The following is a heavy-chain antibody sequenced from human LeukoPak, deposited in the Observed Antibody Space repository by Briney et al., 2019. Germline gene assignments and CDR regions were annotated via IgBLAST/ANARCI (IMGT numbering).Heavy chain of an antibody. CDR1: GYTFTGYY. Sequence: ASVKVSCKASGYTFTGYYMHWVRQAPGQGLGWMGWINPNSGGTNYAQKFQGRVTMTRDTSISTAYMELSRLTSDDTAVYYCARVRNYDFWSGYSPDAFDIWGQGTMVTVSS. D-gene: IGHD3-3*01. J-gene: IGHJ3*02. CDR2: INPNSGGT. CDR3: ARVRNYDFWSGYSPDAFDI. V-gene: IGHV1-2*02.